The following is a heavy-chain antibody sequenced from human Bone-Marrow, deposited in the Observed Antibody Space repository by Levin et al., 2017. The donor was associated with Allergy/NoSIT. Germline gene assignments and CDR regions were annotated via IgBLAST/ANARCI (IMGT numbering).Heavy chain of an antibody. Sequence: SETLSLTCNVSGGSISSGTYFWVWLRQPPEKGLEWIGSTHYHGITNYNPFLKSRVAISVDTSKNWFSLKLNSVTATDTAVYYCARRDQYKSGWVPGFDYWGQGILVTVSS. J-gene: IGHJ4*02. V-gene: IGHV4-39*01. CDR2: THYHGIT. CDR1: GGSISSGTYF. CDR3: ARRDQYKSGWVPGFDY. D-gene: IGHD6-19*01.